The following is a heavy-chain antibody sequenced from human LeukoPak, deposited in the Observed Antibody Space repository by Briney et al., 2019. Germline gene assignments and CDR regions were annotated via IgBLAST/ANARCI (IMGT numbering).Heavy chain of an antibody. CDR2: IYYSGST. Sequence: SETLSLTCTVSGGSISSYYWSWIRQPPGKGLEWIGYIYYSGSTNYNPSLKSRVTISVDTSKNQFSLKLSSVTAADTAVYYCARGYYHSKPIDYWGQGTLVTVSS. V-gene: IGHV4-59*12. D-gene: IGHD1-26*01. J-gene: IGHJ4*02. CDR3: ARGYYHSKPIDY. CDR1: GGSISSYY.